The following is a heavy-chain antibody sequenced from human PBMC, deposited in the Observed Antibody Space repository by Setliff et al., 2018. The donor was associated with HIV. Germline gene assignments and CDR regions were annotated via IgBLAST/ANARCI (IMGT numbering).Heavy chain of an antibody. CDR2: INHSGST. Sequence: PSETLSLTCAVYGGSFSGSYWSWIRQPPGKGLEWIGEINHSGSTNYSPSLKSRVTISVDTSKNQFSLKLSSVTAADTAVYYCASRGAGMWRGLFVGFENWGQGTLVTVSS. V-gene: IGHV4-34*01. D-gene: IGHD1-26*01. J-gene: IGHJ4*02. CDR1: GGSFSGSY. CDR3: ASRGAGMWRGLFVGFEN.